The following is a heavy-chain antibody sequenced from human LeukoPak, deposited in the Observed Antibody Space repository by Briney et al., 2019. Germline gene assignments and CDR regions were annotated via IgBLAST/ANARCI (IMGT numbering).Heavy chain of an antibody. D-gene: IGHD2-2*01. V-gene: IGHV3-21*01. CDR3: ARDLGGCSSTSCYGTFDP. Sequence: GGSLRLSCAASGFAFSTYGMNWVRQAPGKGLEWVSSISSSSSYIYYADSVKGRFTISRDNAKNSLYLQMNSLRAEDTAVYYCARDLGGCSSTSCYGTFDPWGQGTLVTVSS. CDR1: GFAFSTYG. J-gene: IGHJ5*02. CDR2: ISSSSSYI.